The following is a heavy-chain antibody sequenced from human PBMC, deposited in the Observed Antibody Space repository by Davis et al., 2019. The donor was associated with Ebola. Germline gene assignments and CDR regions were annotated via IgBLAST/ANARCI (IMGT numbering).Heavy chain of an antibody. Sequence: MPSETLSLTCTVSGASISSSSYCWGWIRQPPGKGLEWIGSLSYSGSTYYNPSLKSRVTISVETSKNQFSLRLSSVTAADTAVYYCARHYYEILSGFSPGWFDPWGQGTLVTVSS. V-gene: IGHV4-39*01. CDR2: LSYSGST. D-gene: IGHD3-9*01. J-gene: IGHJ5*02. CDR1: GASISSSSYC. CDR3: ARHYYEILSGFSPGWFDP.